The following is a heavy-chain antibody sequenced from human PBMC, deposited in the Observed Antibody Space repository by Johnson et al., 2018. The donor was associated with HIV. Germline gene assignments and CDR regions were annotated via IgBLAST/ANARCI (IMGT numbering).Heavy chain of an antibody. CDR2: ISYDGSNK. J-gene: IGHJ3*02. V-gene: IGHV3-30-3*01. CDR3: ARGGAVAPSSGFDI. Sequence: QVQLVESGGGVVQPGRSLRLSCAASGFTFSSYAMHWVRQAPGKGLDWVAVISYDGSNKYYADSVKGRFTISRDNSKNTLYLQMNSLRAEDTAVYYCARGGAVAPSSGFDIWGQGTMVTVSS. CDR1: GFTFSSYA. D-gene: IGHD6-19*01.